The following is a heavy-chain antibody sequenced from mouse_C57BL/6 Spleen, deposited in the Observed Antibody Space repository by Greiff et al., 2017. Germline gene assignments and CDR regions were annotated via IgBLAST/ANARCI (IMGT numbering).Heavy chain of an antibody. J-gene: IGHJ2*01. CDR2: IDPETGGT. V-gene: IGHV1-15*01. D-gene: IGHD2-5*01. CDR3: TRSAYYSNYFDY. CDR1: GYTFTDYE. Sequence: VQLQQSGAELVRPGASVTLSCKASGYTFTDYEMHWVKQTPVHGLEWIGAIDPETGGTAYNQKFKGKAILTADKSSSTAYMELRSLTSEDSAVYYGTRSAYYSNYFDYWGQGTTLTVSS.